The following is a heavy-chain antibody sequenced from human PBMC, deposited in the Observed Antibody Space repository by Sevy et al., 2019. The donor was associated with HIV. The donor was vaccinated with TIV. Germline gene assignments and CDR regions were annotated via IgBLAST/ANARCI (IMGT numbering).Heavy chain of an antibody. V-gene: IGHV3-20*04. CDR1: GFTFDYYG. Sequence: GGSLRLSCAASGFTFDYYGMSWVRQVPGRGLERDHGLNWNGGSTRYAHAVKGRVTISRDNAKNSLYLQMNSLRAEDTALYYYARASVVRGVSLYYYHYGMDVWGQGTTVTVSS. J-gene: IGHJ6*02. CDR2: LNWNGGST. D-gene: IGHD3-10*01. CDR3: ARASVVRGVSLYYYHYGMDV.